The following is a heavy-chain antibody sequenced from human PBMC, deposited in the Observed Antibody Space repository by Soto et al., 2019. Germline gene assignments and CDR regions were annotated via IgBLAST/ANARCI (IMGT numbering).Heavy chain of an antibody. J-gene: IGHJ5*02. CDR1: GFSLRTSGVG. V-gene: IGHV2-5*01. CDR3: AKSGSSGWYGWFDP. Sequence: GSGPTLVNPTQTLTLTCTFSGFSLRTSGVGVGWIRQPPGKALEWLGFIYWNDDKRYSPSLKSRLTITKDTSKNQVVLTMTNTDPVDTATYYCAKSGSSGWYGWFDPWGQGTLVTVSS. CDR2: IYWNDDK. D-gene: IGHD6-19*01.